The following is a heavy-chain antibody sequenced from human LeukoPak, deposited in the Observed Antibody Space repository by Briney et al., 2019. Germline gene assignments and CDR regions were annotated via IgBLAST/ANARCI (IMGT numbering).Heavy chain of an antibody. Sequence: GGSLRLSCAASGFTFGDYAMHWVRQAPGKGLEWVSGISWNSGSIGYADSVKGRFTISRDNAKNSLYLQMNSLRAEDTALYYCAKDVEYSSSPNFDYWGQGTLVTVSS. CDR1: GFTFGDYA. CDR2: ISWNSGSI. J-gene: IGHJ4*02. CDR3: AKDVEYSSSPNFDY. V-gene: IGHV3-9*01. D-gene: IGHD6-6*01.